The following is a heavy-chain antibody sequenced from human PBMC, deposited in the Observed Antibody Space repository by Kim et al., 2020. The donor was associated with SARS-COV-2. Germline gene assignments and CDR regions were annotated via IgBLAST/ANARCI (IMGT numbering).Heavy chain of an antibody. V-gene: IGHV3-21*04. J-gene: IGHJ6*02. CDR3: ARELGSTVTPGRWDDNYYCGLDV. Sequence: GGSLRLSCAASGFTFSSYNMNWVRQAPGKGLEWVSSISSSSSYIYYADSVKGRFTISRDNAKNSLYLQMNSLRAEDTAVYYCARELGSTVTPGRWDDNYYCGLDVWGQGTTVTVSS. CDR1: GFTFSSYN. D-gene: IGHD4-17*01. CDR2: ISSSSSYI.